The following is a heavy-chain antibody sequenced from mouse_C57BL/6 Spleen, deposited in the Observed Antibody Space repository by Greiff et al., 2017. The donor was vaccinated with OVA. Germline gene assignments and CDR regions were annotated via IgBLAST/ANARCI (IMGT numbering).Heavy chain of an antibody. V-gene: IGHV1-50*01. D-gene: IGHD2-4*01. CDR2: IDPSDSYT. Sequence: VQLQQSGAELVKPGASVKLSCKASGYTFTSYWMQWVKQRPGQGLEWIGEIDPSDSYTNYNQKFKGKATLTVDTSSSTAYMQLSSLTSEDSAVYYCARSIRTPLGCWGQGTTLTVSS. CDR1: GYTFTSYW. J-gene: IGHJ2*01. CDR3: ARSIRTPLGC.